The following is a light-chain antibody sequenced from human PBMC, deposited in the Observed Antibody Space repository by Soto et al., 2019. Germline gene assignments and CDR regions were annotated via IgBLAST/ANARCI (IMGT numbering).Light chain of an antibody. Sequence: QSALTQPRSVSGSPGQSVTISCTGTSSDVGGYNYVSWYQHHPGKAPKLMIYAVDKRPSGVPGRFSGSKSGNTASLTISGLQAEDEADYYCCSYAGSYPFVFGTGTKVTVL. V-gene: IGLV2-11*01. CDR1: SSDVGGYNY. CDR2: AVD. J-gene: IGLJ1*01. CDR3: CSYAGSYPFV.